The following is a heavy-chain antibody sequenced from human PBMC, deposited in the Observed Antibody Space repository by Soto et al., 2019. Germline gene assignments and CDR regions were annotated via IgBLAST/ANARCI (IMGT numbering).Heavy chain of an antibody. CDR3: VRTCRDGICPTLMTGDFDY. Sequence: ASVKVSCKASGYTFTTYDINWVRQATGQGLEWMGWMKPNSGDTGYAQKFQGRVTMTRDTSISTAYMELSSLGSDDTAFYYCVRTCRDGICPTLMTGDFDYWGQGTLVTVSS. J-gene: IGHJ4*02. CDR1: GYTFTTYD. CDR2: MKPNSGDT. D-gene: IGHD2-15*01. V-gene: IGHV1-8*01.